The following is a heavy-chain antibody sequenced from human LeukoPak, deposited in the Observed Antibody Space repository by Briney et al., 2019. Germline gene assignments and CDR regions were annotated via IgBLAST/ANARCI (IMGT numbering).Heavy chain of an antibody. CDR2: INAGNGNT. J-gene: IGHJ5*02. D-gene: IGHD3-9*01. CDR1: GHTFTSYS. V-gene: IGHV1-3*01. CDR3: ARVGYDILTGWGWFDP. Sequence: GASVKLSCKASGHTFTSYSIHWVRQAPGQRLEWMGWINAGNGNTEYSQKFQGRVTITRDTSVSTAYVELSSLTSEDTAVYYCARVGYDILTGWGWFDPWGQGTLVTVSS.